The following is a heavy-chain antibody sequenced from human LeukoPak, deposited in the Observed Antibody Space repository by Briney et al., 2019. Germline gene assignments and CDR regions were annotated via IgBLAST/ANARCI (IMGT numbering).Heavy chain of an antibody. D-gene: IGHD6-13*01. V-gene: IGHV4-39*07. Sequence: SETLSLTCTVSGGSISSGDYYWSWIRQPPGKGLEWIGSIYYSGSTYYNPSLKSRVTISVDTSKNQFSLKLSSVTAADTAVYYCARGIAAAGTGFDYWGQGTLVTVSS. CDR2: IYYSGST. J-gene: IGHJ4*02. CDR1: GGSISSGDYY. CDR3: ARGIAAAGTGFDY.